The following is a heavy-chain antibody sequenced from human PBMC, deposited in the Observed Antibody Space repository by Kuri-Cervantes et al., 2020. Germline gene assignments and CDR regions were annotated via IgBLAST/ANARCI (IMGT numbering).Heavy chain of an antibody. D-gene: IGHD3-22*01. V-gene: IGHV4-31*03. CDR1: GGSISSSSDY. CDR2: IYYSGST. Sequence: SETLSLTCTVSGGSISSSSDYWSWIRQHPGKGLEWIGYIYYSGSTYFNPSLKSRVTISVDTSKNQFSLKLSSVTAADTAVYYCARAKYYDSSGYYDAFDIWGRGTMVTVSS. CDR3: ARAKYYDSSGYYDAFDI. J-gene: IGHJ3*02.